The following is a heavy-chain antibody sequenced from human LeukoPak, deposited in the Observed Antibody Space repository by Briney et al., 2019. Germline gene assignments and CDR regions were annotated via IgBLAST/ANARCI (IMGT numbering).Heavy chain of an antibody. CDR3: VRGPYGASISKWFDP. CDR2: IYYTGRT. D-gene: IGHD4/OR15-4a*01. CDR1: GGSINYYY. Sequence: SETLSLTCTVSGGSINYYYWSWIRQSPGKGLEWIGYIYYTGRTKYNPSLQSRVTISVDTSKNQFSLNLSSVSAADTAVYYCVRGPYGASISKWFDPWGQGTQVIVSP. V-gene: IGHV4-59*01. J-gene: IGHJ5*02.